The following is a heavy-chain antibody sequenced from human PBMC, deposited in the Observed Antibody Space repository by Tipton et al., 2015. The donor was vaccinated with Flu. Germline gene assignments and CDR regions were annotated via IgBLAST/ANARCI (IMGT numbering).Heavy chain of an antibody. CDR1: GGSIFINYA. J-gene: IGHJ5*01. D-gene: IGHD2-21*01. CDR3: AKAPRIYEAWLDS. CDR2: IIPMFRSP. Sequence: QLVQSGAEVKKPGSSVKVSCKASGGSIFINYAISWVRQAPGQGLEWMGKIIPMFRSPKYAQKFQDRLTITADESSSTVYMDLSSLRSDDTAIYYCAKAPRIYEAWLDSWGQGTLVTVSS. V-gene: IGHV1-69*18.